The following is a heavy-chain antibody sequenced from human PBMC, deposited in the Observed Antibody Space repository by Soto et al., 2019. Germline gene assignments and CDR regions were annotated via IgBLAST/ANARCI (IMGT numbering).Heavy chain of an antibody. J-gene: IGHJ5*02. CDR1: GGSISSGGYY. V-gene: IGHV4-31*03. CDR2: IYYSGST. CDR3: ARDPTP. Sequence: QVQLQESGPGLVKPSQTLSLTCTVSGGSISSGGYYWSCIRQHPGKGLERIGYIYYSGSTYYNPSLKSRVTRSVDTSKHQCSPKLSAVTDEDTALYYCARDPTPWGQGTLVTVSS.